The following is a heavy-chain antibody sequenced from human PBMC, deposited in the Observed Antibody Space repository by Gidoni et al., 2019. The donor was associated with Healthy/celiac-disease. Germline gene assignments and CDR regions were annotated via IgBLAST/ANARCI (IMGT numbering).Heavy chain of an antibody. CDR2: INPSGGST. CDR1: GSTFTSYY. J-gene: IGHJ4*02. V-gene: IGHV1-46*01. D-gene: IGHD3-22*01. CDR3: ARASSGYDRIDY. Sequence: QVQLVQSGAEVKKPGASVKVSCKASGSTFTSYYMHWVRQAPGQGLEWMGIINPSGGSTSYAQKFQGRVTMTRDTSTSTVYMELSSLRSEDTAVYYCARASSGYDRIDYWGQGTLVTVSS.